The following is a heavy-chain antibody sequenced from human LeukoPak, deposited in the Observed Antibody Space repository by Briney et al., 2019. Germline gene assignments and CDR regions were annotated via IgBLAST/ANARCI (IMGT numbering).Heavy chain of an antibody. J-gene: IGHJ4*02. CDR1: GFTFSSYA. Sequence: PGGSLRLSCAASGFTFSSYAMSWVRQAPGKGLEWVSAISGSGGSTYYADSVKGRFTISRDNSKNTLYLQMNSLRAEDTAVYYCAKGKGNYDSSGYPPGTPDYWGQGTLVTVSS. D-gene: IGHD3-22*01. CDR2: ISGSGGST. CDR3: AKGKGNYDSSGYPPGTPDY. V-gene: IGHV3-23*01.